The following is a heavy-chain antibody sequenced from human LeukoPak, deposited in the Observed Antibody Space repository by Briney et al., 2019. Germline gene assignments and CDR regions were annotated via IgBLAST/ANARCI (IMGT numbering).Heavy chain of an antibody. CDR3: ARVIAAAGSRTRSWFDP. V-gene: IGHV1-18*01. D-gene: IGHD6-13*01. CDR1: GYTFTSYG. J-gene: IGHJ5*02. Sequence: AASVKVSCKASGYTFTSYGISWVRQAPGQGLEWMGWISAYNGNTNYAQKLQGRVTMTTDTSTSTAYMELRSLRSDDTAVYYCARVIAAAGSRTRSWFDPWGQGTLVTVSS. CDR2: ISAYNGNT.